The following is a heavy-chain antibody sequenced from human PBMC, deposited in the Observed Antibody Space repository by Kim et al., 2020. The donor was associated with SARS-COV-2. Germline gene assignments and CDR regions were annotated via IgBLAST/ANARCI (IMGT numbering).Heavy chain of an antibody. CDR3: AREEPRYSSSWYRYYFDY. J-gene: IGHJ4*02. CDR2: ISSSSSTI. Sequence: GGSLRLSCAASGFTFSSYSMNWVRQAPGKGLEWVSYISSSSSTIYYADSVKGRFTISRDNAKNSLYLQMNSLRDEDTAVYYCAREEPRYSSSWYRYYFDYWGQGTLVTVSS. V-gene: IGHV3-48*02. D-gene: IGHD6-13*01. CDR1: GFTFSSYS.